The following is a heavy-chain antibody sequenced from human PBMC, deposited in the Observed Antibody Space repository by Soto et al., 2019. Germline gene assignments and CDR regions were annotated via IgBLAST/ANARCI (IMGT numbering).Heavy chain of an antibody. CDR2: IYYSGST. J-gene: IGHJ6*02. CDR1: GGSISSSIYY. D-gene: IGHD4-17*01. V-gene: IGHV4-39*01. Sequence: SETLSLTCTVSGGSISSSIYYGVWIRQPPGKVLDWIGSIYYSGSTYYNPPLKSRVTISVDTSKNQFSLKLSSVTAADTAVYYCARQPMTTVTTAGGPTSVGFYGMDVWGQGTTVTVSS. CDR3: ARQPMTTVTTAGGPTSVGFYGMDV.